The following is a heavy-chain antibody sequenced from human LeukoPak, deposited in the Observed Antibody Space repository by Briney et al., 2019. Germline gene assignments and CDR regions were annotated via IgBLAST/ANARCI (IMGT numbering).Heavy chain of an antibody. CDR3: ARSGDFWSGSHWFDP. CDR1: GGTFSTYT. D-gene: IGHD3-3*01. V-gene: IGHV1-46*01. CDR2: INPSGGST. J-gene: IGHJ5*02. Sequence: ASVKVSCKASGGTFSTYTISWVRQAPGQGLEWMGIINPSGGSTSYAQKFQGRVTMTRDTSTSTVYMELSSLRSEDTAVYYCARSGDFWSGSHWFDPWGQGTLVTVSS.